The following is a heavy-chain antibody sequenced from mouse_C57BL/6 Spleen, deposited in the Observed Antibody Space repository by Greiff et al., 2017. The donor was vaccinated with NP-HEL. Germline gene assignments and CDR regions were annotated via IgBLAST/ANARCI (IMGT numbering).Heavy chain of an antibody. J-gene: IGHJ4*01. CDR3: AREGDYDRPLYAMDY. Sequence: ESGPGLVKPSQSLSLTCSVTGYSITSGYYWNWIRQFPGNKLEWMGYISYDGSNNYNPSLKNRISITRDTSKNQFFLKLNSVTTEDTATYYCAREGDYDRPLYAMDYWGQGTSVTVSS. CDR2: ISYDGSN. D-gene: IGHD2-4*01. CDR1: GYSITSGYY. V-gene: IGHV3-6*01.